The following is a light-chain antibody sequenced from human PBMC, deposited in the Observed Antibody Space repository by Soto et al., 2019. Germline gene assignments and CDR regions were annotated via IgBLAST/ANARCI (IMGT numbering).Light chain of an antibody. J-gene: IGKJ5*01. CDR1: QILLYNNTYNY. V-gene: IGKV2-28*01. CDR3: MQARQSLT. Sequence: LLTSAPLTLPVTPGAPASISCRSSQILLYNNTYNYLDWYVQKPGQSPQLLIYFGSNRAPGVPDRFSGSGSGTDFTLKINRVEAEDVGTYYFMQARQSLTFGHGTRLEIK. CDR2: FGS.